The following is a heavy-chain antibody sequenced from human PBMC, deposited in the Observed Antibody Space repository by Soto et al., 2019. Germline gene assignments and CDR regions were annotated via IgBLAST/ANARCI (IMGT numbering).Heavy chain of an antibody. Sequence: QVQLVESGGGVVQPGRSLRLSCAASGFTFSSYGMHWVRQAPGKGLEWVAVIWYDGSNKYYADSVKGRFTISRDNSKNTLYLQMNSLRAEDTAVYYCARDRLRGGFDPWGQGTLVTVSS. CDR2: IWYDGSNK. V-gene: IGHV3-33*01. J-gene: IGHJ5*02. CDR1: GFTFSSYG. CDR3: ARDRLRGGFDP.